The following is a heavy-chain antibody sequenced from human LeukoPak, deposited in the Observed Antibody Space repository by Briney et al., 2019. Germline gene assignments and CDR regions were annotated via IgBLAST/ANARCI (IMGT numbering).Heavy chain of an antibody. J-gene: IGHJ4*02. CDR1: GFTFSSYW. CDR2: INSDGSST. Sequence: GGSLRLSCAASGFTFSSYWMHWVRHAPGKGLVWVSRINSDGSSTSYADSVKGRFTISRDNAKNTLYLQMNSLRAEETAVYYCARADRYFDWLLSGYWGQGTLVTVSS. V-gene: IGHV3-74*01. CDR3: ARADRYFDWLLSGY. D-gene: IGHD3-9*01.